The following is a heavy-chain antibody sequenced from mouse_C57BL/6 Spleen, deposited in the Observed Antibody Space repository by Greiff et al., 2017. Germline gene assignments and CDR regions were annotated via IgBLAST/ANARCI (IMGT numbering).Heavy chain of an antibody. Sequence: QVQLQQPGAELVKPGASVKLSCKASGYTFTSYWMHWVKQRPGQGLEWIGMIHPNSGSTNYNEKFKSKATLTVDKSSSTAYMQLSSLTSEDSAVYYCAREILVGGSSYPAWFAYWGQGTLVTVSA. J-gene: IGHJ3*01. D-gene: IGHD1-1*01. CDR1: GYTFTSYW. CDR3: AREILVGGSSYPAWFAY. V-gene: IGHV1-64*01. CDR2: IHPNSGST.